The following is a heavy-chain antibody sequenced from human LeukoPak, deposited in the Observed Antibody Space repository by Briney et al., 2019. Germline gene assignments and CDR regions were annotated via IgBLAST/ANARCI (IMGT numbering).Heavy chain of an antibody. J-gene: IGHJ4*02. D-gene: IGHD3-10*01. V-gene: IGHV3-48*04. CDR2: ISTSSSTI. CDR3: ARILLYGSGTPADY. CDR1: GFTFSSYS. Sequence: QPGGSLRLSCAASGFTFSSYSMNWVRQAPGKGLEWVSYISTSSSTIYYADSVKGRFTISRDNAKNSLYLQMNSLRAEDTAVYYCARILLYGSGTPADYWGQGTLVTVSS.